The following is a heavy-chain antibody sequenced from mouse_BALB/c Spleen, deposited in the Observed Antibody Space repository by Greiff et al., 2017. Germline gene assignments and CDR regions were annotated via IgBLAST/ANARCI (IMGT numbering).Heavy chain of an antibody. CDR1: GFTFSDYY. CDR3: ARAYGNYGTSWFAY. V-gene: IGHV5-4*02. J-gene: IGHJ3*01. D-gene: IGHD2-1*01. CDR2: ISDGGSYT. Sequence: EVHLVESGGGLVKPGGSLKLSCAASGFTFSDYYMYWVRQTPEKRLEWVATISDGGSYTYYPDSVKGRFTISRDNAKNNLYLQMSSLKSEDTAMYYCARAYGNYGTSWFAYWGQGTLVTVSA.